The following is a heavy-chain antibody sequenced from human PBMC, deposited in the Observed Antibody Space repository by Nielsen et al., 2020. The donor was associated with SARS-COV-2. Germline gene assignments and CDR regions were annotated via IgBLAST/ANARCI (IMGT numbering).Heavy chain of an antibody. J-gene: IGHJ4*02. V-gene: IGHV3-64D*06. CDR3: VKGGIRGYDFWSGYPTEDY. D-gene: IGHD3-3*01. Sequence: GSLRLSCSASGFTFSSYAMHWVRQAPGKGLEYVSAISSNGGSTYYADSVKGRFTISRDNSKNTLYLQMSSLRAEDTAVYYCVKGGIRGYDFWSGYPTEDYWGQGTLVTVSS. CDR2: ISSNGGST. CDR1: GFTFSSYA.